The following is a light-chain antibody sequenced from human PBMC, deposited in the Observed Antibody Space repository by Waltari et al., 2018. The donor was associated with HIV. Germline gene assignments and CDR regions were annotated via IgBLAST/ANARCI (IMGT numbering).Light chain of an antibody. Sequence: DIVMTQSPDSLAASLGERATINCKSSQTVLYSSNNKNYLTWYQQRPGQPPKVVIYWASTRESGVPDRFSGSGSGTDFTLTINSLQAEDVAVYYCQQYYSLPYTFGRGTKLEIK. CDR2: WAS. V-gene: IGKV4-1*01. CDR1: QTVLYSSNNKNY. J-gene: IGKJ2*01. CDR3: QQYYSLPYT.